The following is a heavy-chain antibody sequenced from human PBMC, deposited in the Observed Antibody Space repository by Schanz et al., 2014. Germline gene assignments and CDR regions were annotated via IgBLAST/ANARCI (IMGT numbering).Heavy chain of an antibody. V-gene: IGHV3-23*01. Sequence: EVQLLESGGGLAQPGGSLRLSCAASGFTLSNYVMSWVRQAPGKGLEWVSTIGTSGGTNYAESVKGRFTISRDNSKNTLYLQMNSLRAEDTAVYFCAKIERNEDWGQGTLVTVSS. CDR2: IGTSGGT. CDR3: AKIERNED. CDR1: GFTLSNYV. J-gene: IGHJ4*02. D-gene: IGHD1-1*01.